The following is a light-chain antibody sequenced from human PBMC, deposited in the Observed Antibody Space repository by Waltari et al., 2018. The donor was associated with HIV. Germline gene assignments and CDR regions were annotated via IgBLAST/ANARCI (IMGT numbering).Light chain of an antibody. J-gene: IGKJ4*01. CDR2: DAS. Sequence: EIVLTQSPATLSLSPGERATLSCRASQGVSSYLAWYQQKPGQAPRLLIYDASNRATGIPARFSGSGPGTDFTLTNSSLEPEDFAVYYCQQRSNWLTFGGGTKGEIK. V-gene: IGKV3D-11*01. CDR1: QGVSSY. CDR3: QQRSNWLT.